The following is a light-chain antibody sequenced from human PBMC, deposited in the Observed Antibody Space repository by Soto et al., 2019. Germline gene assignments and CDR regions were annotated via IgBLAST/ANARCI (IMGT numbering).Light chain of an antibody. CDR1: SNDVGGFNY. CDR3: SSYTSYTSYV. V-gene: IGLV2-14*01. J-gene: IGLJ1*01. CDR2: EVS. Sequence: QSALTQPASVSGSPGQSITISCTGTSNDVGGFNYVSWFQQHPGKAPKLIISEVSYRPSGVSRRFSGSKSGNTASLTISGLQAEDEADYYCSSYTSYTSYVFGTGTKVTVL.